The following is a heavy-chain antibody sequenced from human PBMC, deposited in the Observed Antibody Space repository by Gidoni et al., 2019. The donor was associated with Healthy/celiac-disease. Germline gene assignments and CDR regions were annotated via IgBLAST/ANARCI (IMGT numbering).Heavy chain of an antibody. D-gene: IGHD3-3*01. V-gene: IGHV3-23*01. J-gene: IGHJ5*02. CDR3: AKDQTSYYDFWSGISTNNWFDP. Sequence: EVQLLESGGGLVQPGGSLRLSCPASGFTFSSYALSWVRPAPGKGLEWVSAISGSGGSTYYADSVKGRFTISRDNSKNTLYLQMNSLRAEDTAVYYCAKDQTSYYDFWSGISTNNWFDPWGQGTLVTVSS. CDR2: ISGSGGST. CDR1: GFTFSSYA.